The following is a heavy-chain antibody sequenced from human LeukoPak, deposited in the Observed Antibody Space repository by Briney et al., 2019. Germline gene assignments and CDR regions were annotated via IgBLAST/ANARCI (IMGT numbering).Heavy chain of an antibody. J-gene: IGHJ4*02. CDR1: GFTFSSYA. Sequence: PGGSLRLSCAASGFTFSSYAMSWIRQPPGKGLEWIGEINHSGSTNYNPSLKSRVTISVDTSKNQFSLKLSSVTAADTAVYYCARGLEYYYDSSGSLKAYYFDYWGQGTLVTVSS. CDR3: ARGLEYYYDSSGSLKAYYFDY. CDR2: INHSGST. V-gene: IGHV4-34*01. D-gene: IGHD3-22*01.